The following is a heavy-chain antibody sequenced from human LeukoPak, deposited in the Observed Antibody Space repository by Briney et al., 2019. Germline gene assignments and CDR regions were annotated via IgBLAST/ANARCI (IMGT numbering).Heavy chain of an antibody. J-gene: IGHJ5*02. CDR3: ARVGYGDYAWFDP. Sequence: PSETLSLTCTVSGGSISSGSYYWSWIRQPAGKGLEWIGRIYTSGSTNYNPSLKSRVTISVDTSKNQSSLKLSSVTAADTAVYYCARVGYGDYAWFDPWGQGTLVTVSS. CDR2: IYTSGST. D-gene: IGHD4-17*01. V-gene: IGHV4-61*02. CDR1: GGSISSGSYY.